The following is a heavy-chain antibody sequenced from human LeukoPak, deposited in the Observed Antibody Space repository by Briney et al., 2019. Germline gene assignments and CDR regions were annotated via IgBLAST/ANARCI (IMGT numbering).Heavy chain of an antibody. D-gene: IGHD4-17*01. CDR1: GFSLSTSGMC. Sequence: SGPTLIHPTPPLTLTCTFSGFSLSTSGMCVSWIRQPPGKALEWLTLIDWDDDKYYSTSLKTRLTISKDTSKNQVVLTMTNMDPVDTAAYYCARTRGYGDYDTNWFDPWGQGTLVTVSS. V-gene: IGHV2-70*01. J-gene: IGHJ5*02. CDR2: IDWDDDK. CDR3: ARTRGYGDYDTNWFDP.